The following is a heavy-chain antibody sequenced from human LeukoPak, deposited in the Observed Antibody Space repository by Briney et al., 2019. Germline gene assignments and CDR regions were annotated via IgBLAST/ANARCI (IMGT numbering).Heavy chain of an antibody. D-gene: IGHD5-18*01. CDR3: AREGYSYALRAYYYYMDV. J-gene: IGHJ6*03. V-gene: IGHV1-2*02. Sequence: ASVKVSCKASGYTFTSYYMHWVRQAPGQGLEWMGWINPNSGGTNYAQKFQGRVTMTRDTSISTAYMELSRLRSDDTAVYYCAREGYSYALRAYYYYMDVWGKGTTVTVSS. CDR1: GYTFTSYY. CDR2: INPNSGGT.